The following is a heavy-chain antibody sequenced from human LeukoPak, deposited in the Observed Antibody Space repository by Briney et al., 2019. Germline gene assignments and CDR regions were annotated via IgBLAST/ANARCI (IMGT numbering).Heavy chain of an antibody. D-gene: IGHD4-17*01. J-gene: IGHJ3*02. CDR3: AKDPNGDYIGTFDI. CDR1: GFTFDDYA. CDR2: ISWNGGSI. Sequence: GGSLRLSCAASGFTFDDYAMHWVRQAPGKGLEWVSHISWNGGSIGYADSVKGRFTISRDNSKNTLYLQMNSLRAEDTAVYYCAKDPNGDYIGTFDIWGQGTMVTVSS. V-gene: IGHV3-9*01.